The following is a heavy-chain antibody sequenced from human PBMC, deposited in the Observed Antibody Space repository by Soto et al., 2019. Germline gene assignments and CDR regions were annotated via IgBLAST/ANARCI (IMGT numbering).Heavy chain of an antibody. CDR2: VSPHNDNR. V-gene: IGHV1-18*04. D-gene: IGHD5-18*01. J-gene: IGHJ3*01. Sequence: QVQLVQSGAALTRPGASVRLSCTASGYRFTSDAIVWVRQAPGQGLEWMGWVSPHNDNRNYAQKLRDRATITTDTSARTAHMELRCLRSDDTAGYYCAREKYLDTSTALDVWGQGTMVTVS. CDR1: GYRFTSDA. CDR3: AREKYLDTSTALDV.